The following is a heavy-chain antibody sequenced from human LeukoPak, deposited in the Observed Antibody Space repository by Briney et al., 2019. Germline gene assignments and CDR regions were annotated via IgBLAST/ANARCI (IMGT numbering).Heavy chain of an antibody. V-gene: IGHV4-34*01. CDR1: GGSFSGYY. D-gene: IGHD1-26*01. CDR3: ARGRVVGATSPSLV. CDR2: INHSGST. J-gene: IGHJ6*02. Sequence: SETLSLTCAVYGGSFSGYYWSWIRQPPEKWLEWIGEINHSGSTNYNPSLKSRVTISVDTSKNQFSLKLGPVTAADAAVFYCARGRVVGATSPSLVWGQGTAVTVSS.